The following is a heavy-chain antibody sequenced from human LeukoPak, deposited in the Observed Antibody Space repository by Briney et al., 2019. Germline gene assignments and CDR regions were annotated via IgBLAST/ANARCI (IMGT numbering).Heavy chain of an antibody. CDR2: IDPDGSHQ. CDR3: ARDGGRREDY. CDR1: GFTFSSYW. D-gene: IGHD2-15*01. V-gene: IGHV3-7*01. Sequence: GGSLRLSCVASGFTFSSYWATWDRQAPGKGLEWVANIDPDGSHQYYVDSVKGRFTISKDNAKNSLYLQMNSLRAEDTAVYYCARDGGRREDYWGQGALVTVSS. J-gene: IGHJ4*02.